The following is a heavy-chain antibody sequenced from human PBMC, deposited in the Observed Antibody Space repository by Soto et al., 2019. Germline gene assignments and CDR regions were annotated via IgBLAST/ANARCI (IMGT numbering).Heavy chain of an antibody. J-gene: IGHJ6*02. V-gene: IGHV4-4*07. D-gene: IGHD4-17*01. Sequence: QVQLQESGPGLVKPSETLSLTCTVSGGSISSYYWSWIRQPAGKGLEWIGRIYTSGSTNYNPSLKRRVTMSVDTSKNQFSLKLSSVTAADTAVYYCARAGGDYLYTYYYYYYGMDVWGQGTTVTVSS. CDR2: IYTSGST. CDR3: ARAGGDYLYTYYYYYYGMDV. CDR1: GGSISSYY.